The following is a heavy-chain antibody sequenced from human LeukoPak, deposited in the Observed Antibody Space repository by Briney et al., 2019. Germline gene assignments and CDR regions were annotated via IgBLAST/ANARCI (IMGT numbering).Heavy chain of an antibody. CDR3: ARHADCLGDCYRN. CDR1: CVSINSNYYY. CDR2: VAYSGST. J-gene: IGHJ4*02. Sequence: SETLSLTCTVSCVSINSNYYYWGWIRQPPGKGLEWIGSVAYSGSTFHNPSLKSRLSIYSDTSKNQFSLRLTSVTAADPAVYYCARHADCLGDCYRNWGQGSLVTVSS. D-gene: IGHD2-21*01. V-gene: IGHV4-39*01.